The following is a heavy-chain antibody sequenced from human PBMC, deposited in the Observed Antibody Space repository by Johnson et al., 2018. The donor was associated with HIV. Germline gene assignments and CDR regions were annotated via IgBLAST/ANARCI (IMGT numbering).Heavy chain of an antibody. CDR2: IRYDGSNK. CDR1: GFIFSSYG. CDR3: AKNGARGDAFDI. D-gene: IGHD2-8*01. V-gene: IGHV3-30*02. Sequence: QVQLVESGGGLVQPGGSLRLSCTVSGFIFSSYGMHWVRQAPGKGLEWVAFIRYDGSNKYYADSVKGRFTISRDNSKNTLYLQMNSLRAEDTAVYYCAKNGARGDAFDIWGQGTMVTVSS. J-gene: IGHJ3*02.